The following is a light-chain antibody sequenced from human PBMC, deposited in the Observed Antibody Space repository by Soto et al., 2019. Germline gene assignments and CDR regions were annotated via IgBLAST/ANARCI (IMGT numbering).Light chain of an antibody. Sequence: EIVLTQPPGTLSLSPGERATLSCRASQSVTSTSLAWYQQKPGQAPRLLMYGASSRATGTPDRISGGGSGTDFTLTISRLEPEDFAVYYCQHYVTSSITFGQGTRLEI. CDR3: QHYVTSSIT. CDR1: QSVTSTS. CDR2: GAS. J-gene: IGKJ5*01. V-gene: IGKV3-20*01.